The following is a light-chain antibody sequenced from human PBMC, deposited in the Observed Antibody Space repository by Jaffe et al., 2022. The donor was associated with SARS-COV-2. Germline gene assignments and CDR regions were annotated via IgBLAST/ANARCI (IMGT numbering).Light chain of an antibody. CDR3: QAWDSSTMV. CDR1: KLGNKY. J-gene: IGLJ2*01. V-gene: IGLV3-1*01. CDR2: EDT. Sequence: SYELIQPPSVSVSPGQTATITCSGDKLGNKYACWYQQKPGQSPVLVIYEDTKRPSGIPERFSGSNSGNTATLTISGTQATDEADYYCQAWDSSTMVFGGGTKLTVL.